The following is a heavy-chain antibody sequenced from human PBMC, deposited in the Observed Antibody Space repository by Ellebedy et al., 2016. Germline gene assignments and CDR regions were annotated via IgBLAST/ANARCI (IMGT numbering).Heavy chain of an antibody. J-gene: IGHJ3*01. Sequence: GSLRLSCNVSYYSISRGYYWGWIRQPPGKGLEWIGSVYHSRSTYYNPSLKSRVTMSVDTSKNQFSLNLSSVTAADTAVYFCARSHYYGHYVNPFDVWGQGTMVTVSS. CDR3: ARSHYYGHYVNPFDV. CDR1: YYSISRGYY. V-gene: IGHV4-38-2*02. D-gene: IGHD4-17*01. CDR2: VYHSRST.